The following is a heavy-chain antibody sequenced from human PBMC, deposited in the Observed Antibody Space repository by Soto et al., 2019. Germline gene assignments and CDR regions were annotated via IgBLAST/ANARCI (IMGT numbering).Heavy chain of an antibody. CDR2: IKQDGSEK. Sequence: GGSLRLSCAASGFTFSSYWMSWVRQAPGKGLEWVANIKQDGSEKYYVDSVKGRFTISRDNAENSLYLQMNSLRAEDTALYYCARPRETYSSGWYCYFDYWGQGTLVTISS. CDR1: GFTFSSYW. CDR3: ARPRETYSSGWYCYFDY. D-gene: IGHD6-19*01. V-gene: IGHV3-7*01. J-gene: IGHJ4*02.